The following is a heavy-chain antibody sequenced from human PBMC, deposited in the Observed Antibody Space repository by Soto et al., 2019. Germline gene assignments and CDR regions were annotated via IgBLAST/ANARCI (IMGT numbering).Heavy chain of an antibody. CDR1: GFTFSSYW. J-gene: IGHJ5*02. CDR3: AREEFMVRGVFDPEDWFDP. Sequence: EVQLVESGGGLVQPGGSLRLSCAASGFTFSSYWMSWVRQAPGKGLEWVANIKQDGSEKYYVDSVKGRFTISRDNAKNSLYLQMNSLRAEDTAVYYCAREEFMVRGVFDPEDWFDPWGQGTLVTVSS. CDR2: IKQDGSEK. D-gene: IGHD3-10*01. V-gene: IGHV3-7*01.